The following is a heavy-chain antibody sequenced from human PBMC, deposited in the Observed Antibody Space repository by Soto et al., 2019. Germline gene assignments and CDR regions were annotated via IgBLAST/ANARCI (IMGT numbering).Heavy chain of an antibody. D-gene: IGHD3-16*01. J-gene: IGHJ4*02. CDR2: ISSSSSTI. V-gene: IGHV3-48*02. Sequence: GGSLRLSCAASGFTFSSYSMNWVRQAPGKGLEWVSYISSSSSTIYYADSVKGRFTISRDNAKNSLYLQMNSLRDEDTAVYYCARDWDAYDYVWGTEPHKFDYWGQGTLVTVSS. CDR1: GFTFSSYS. CDR3: ARDWDAYDYVWGTEPHKFDY.